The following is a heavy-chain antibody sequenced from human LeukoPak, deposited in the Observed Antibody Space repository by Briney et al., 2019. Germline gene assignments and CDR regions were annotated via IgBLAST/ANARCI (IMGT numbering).Heavy chain of an antibody. D-gene: IGHD6-19*01. J-gene: IGHJ4*02. CDR2: INPNSGGT. CDR3: ARDVSGWYGEDC. CDR1: GYIFTGDY. V-gene: IGHV1-2*02. Sequence: ASVKVSCKASGYIFTGDYMHWVRQAPGQGLEWMGWINPNSGGTNYAQKFQGRVTMTRDTSISTAYMELSRLRSDDTAVYYCARDVSGWYGEDCWGQGTLVTVSS.